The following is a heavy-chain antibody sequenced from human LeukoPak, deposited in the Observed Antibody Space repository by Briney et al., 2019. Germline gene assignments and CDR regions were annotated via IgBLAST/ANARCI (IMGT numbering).Heavy chain of an antibody. CDR3: TTGGGTSDF. CDR2: IKRKSDGGTT. V-gene: IGHV3-15*01. J-gene: IGHJ4*02. CDR1: ELTFSNGW. D-gene: IGHD1-1*01. Sequence: GGSLRLSCAVSELTFSNGWMSWVRKAPGKGLESVWRIKRKSDGGTTDYPAPVKGRFSISRDDSINMVYLQMDGLKTEDTAVYCCTTGGGTSDFWGQGTLVTVSS.